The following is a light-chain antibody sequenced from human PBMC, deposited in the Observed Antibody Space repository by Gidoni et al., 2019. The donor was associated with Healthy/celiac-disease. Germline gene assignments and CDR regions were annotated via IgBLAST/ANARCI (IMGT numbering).Light chain of an antibody. CDR2: AAS. CDR1: QGISSY. J-gene: IGKJ2*01. Sequence: DIHLTQSPSFLSASVGDRVTITCRASQGISSYLAWYQQKPGKAPKLMIYAASTLQSGDPSRFSGSGSGTEFTPTISSLQPEDFATYYCQQINSYPYTFGQGTKLEIK. CDR3: QQINSYPYT. V-gene: IGKV1-9*01.